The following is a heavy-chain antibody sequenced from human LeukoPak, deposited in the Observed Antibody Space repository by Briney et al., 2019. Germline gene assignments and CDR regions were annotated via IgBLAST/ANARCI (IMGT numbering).Heavy chain of an antibody. D-gene: IGHD3-10*01. J-gene: IGHJ4*02. V-gene: IGHV3-74*01. Sequence: GGSLRLSCAASGFTFSRNWMHWVRQAPGKGLVWVSRINSDGSSTRYADSAKGRFTIFRDNAKNTLYLQMNSLGAEDTAVYFCTRESYNDGNFDYWGQGTLVTVSS. CDR2: INSDGSST. CDR3: TRESYNDGNFDY. CDR1: GFTFSRNW.